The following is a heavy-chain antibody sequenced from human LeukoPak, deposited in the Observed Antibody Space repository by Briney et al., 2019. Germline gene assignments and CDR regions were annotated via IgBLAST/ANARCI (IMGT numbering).Heavy chain of an antibody. CDR1: GYTFTSYG. CDR2: ISTYNGNT. J-gene: IGHJ4*02. Sequence: ASVNVSCKASGYTFTSYGISWVRQAPGQGLEWMGWISTYNGNTNYAQKVQGRVTMTTDTSTSTAYMELRSLRSDDTAVYYCARDYSSGWPNFDYWGQGTLVTVSS. D-gene: IGHD6-19*01. V-gene: IGHV1-18*01. CDR3: ARDYSSGWPNFDY.